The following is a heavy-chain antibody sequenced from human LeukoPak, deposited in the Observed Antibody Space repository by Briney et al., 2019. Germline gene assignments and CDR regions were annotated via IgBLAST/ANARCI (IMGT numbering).Heavy chain of an antibody. Sequence: SETLSLTCTVSGGSISSSCYYWGWIRQPPGKGLEWIGSMYYSGSTYYNPSLKSRVTISVDTSKNQFSLELSSVTAADTAVYYCARYHSRSHEGWIDPWGQGALVTVSS. CDR1: GGSISSSCYY. J-gene: IGHJ5*02. V-gene: IGHV4-39*01. CDR2: MYYSGST. D-gene: IGHD3-10*01. CDR3: ARYHSRSHEGWIDP.